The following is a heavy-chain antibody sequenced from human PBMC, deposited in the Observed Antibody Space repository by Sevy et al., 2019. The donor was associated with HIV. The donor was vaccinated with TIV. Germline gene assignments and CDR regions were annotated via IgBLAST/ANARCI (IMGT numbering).Heavy chain of an antibody. CDR3: ARDFYDSSGYYGY. D-gene: IGHD3-22*01. V-gene: IGHV3-7*01. Sequence: GGSLRLSCAASGFTFSSYWMSWVRQAPGKGLEWVANIKQDGSEKYYVDSVKGRFTISRDNAKNSLYLQMNSLRAEDTAGYYCARDFYDSSGYYGYWGQGTLVTVSS. J-gene: IGHJ4*02. CDR2: IKQDGSEK. CDR1: GFTFSSYW.